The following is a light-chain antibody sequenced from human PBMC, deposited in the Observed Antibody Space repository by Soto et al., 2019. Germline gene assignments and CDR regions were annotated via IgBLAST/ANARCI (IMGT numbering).Light chain of an antibody. CDR1: RRDSGTSNL. V-gene: IGLV2-23*02. CDR2: EVT. CDR3: YTSTSISTSLFV. Sequence: QSVLTQPASVSGAPGQSITISFTGTRRDSGTSNLVSWYQQYPGKAPKLIIFEVTRRPSGISNRFSGSKSGNTASLTISGPQPEDEADYYCYTSTSISTSLFVFGTGTKVTV. J-gene: IGLJ1*01.